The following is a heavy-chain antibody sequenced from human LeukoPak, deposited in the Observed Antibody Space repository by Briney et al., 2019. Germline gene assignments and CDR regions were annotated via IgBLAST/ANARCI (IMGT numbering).Heavy chain of an antibody. D-gene: IGHD6-19*01. Sequence: SETLSLTCTVSGGSISSSSYYWSWMRQPPGKGLEWIGYIYYSGRTNYHPSLKSRVIMSIDTSKNQFSLRLSSVTAADTAVYYCARGTGVAVAGNYWGQGTLVTVSS. CDR3: ARGTGVAVAGNY. CDR1: GGSISSSSYY. J-gene: IGHJ4*02. V-gene: IGHV4-61*05. CDR2: IYYSGRT.